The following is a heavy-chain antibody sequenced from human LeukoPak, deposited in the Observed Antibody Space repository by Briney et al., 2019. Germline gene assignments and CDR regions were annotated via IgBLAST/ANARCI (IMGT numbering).Heavy chain of an antibody. D-gene: IGHD6-19*01. J-gene: IGHJ1*01. CDR3: ASRTYSSGWYEEYFQH. CDR2: FFYSDST. CDR1: GGSISNYY. V-gene: IGHV4-59*12. Sequence: SETLSLTCSVSGGSISNYYWSWIRQPPGKGLEWIGYFFYSDSTNYNPSLKSRVTISVDTSKNQFSLKLNSVTAADTAVYYCASRTYSSGWYEEYFQHWGQGTLVTVSS.